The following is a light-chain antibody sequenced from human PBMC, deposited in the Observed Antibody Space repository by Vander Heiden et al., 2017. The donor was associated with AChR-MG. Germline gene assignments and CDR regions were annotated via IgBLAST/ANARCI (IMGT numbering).Light chain of an antibody. Sequence: QPVLTQSPSASASLGAPVKLTCTLSSGHSSNAIAWHQQQPEKGPRYLMKLNSDGSHNKGDGIPDRFSGSSSGAERYLTISSLQSEDEADYYCQTWGTGIRVFDGGTKLTVL. J-gene: IGLJ3*02. CDR2: LNSDGSH. CDR1: SGHSSNA. V-gene: IGLV4-69*01. CDR3: QTWGTGIRV.